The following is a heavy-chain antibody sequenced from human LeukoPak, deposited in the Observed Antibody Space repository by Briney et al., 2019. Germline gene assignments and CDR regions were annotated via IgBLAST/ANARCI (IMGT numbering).Heavy chain of an antibody. J-gene: IGHJ4*02. V-gene: IGHV3-21*06. CDR2: ISSSSSYI. CDR1: GFTFSSYS. CDR3: ARGSEWELLSCDY. D-gene: IGHD1-26*01. Sequence: GGSLRLSCAASGFTFSSYSMNWVRQAPGKGLEWVSSISSSSSYIYYADSVEGRFTISRDHAKNSLYLQMNSLRAEDTAVYYCARGSEWELLSCDYWGQGTLVTVSS.